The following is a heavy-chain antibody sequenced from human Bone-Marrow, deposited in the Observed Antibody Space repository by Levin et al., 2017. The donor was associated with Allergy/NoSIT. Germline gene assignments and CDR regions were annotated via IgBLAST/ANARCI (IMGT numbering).Heavy chain of an antibody. CDR3: ASAPYYGPARPYQSDY. CDR2: VYYTGST. CDR1: GGSISSSTYS. J-gene: IGHJ4*02. V-gene: IGHV4-39*01. Sequence: SETLSLTCSVSGGSISSSTYSWGWIRQPPGKGLEWIGNVYYTGSTHYNPSLKSRVTISADTSKNQFSLKLSSVTAADTAAYYCASAPYYGPARPYQSDYWGQGTLVTVSS. D-gene: IGHD3-10*01.